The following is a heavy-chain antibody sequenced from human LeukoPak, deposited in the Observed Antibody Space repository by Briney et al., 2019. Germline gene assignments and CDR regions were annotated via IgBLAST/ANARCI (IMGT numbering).Heavy chain of an antibody. CDR3: EPPLQFLES. D-gene: IGHD3-3*01. CDR1: GFTFSTST. V-gene: IGHV3-23*01. J-gene: IGHJ5*02. Sequence: GGSLTLSCTTSGFTFSTSTMTWVRQAPGKGLEWVSTINSNGGSTYYASSVKGRFSISRDNSRNTLYLRVSSLGAEDTAVYYCEPPLQFLESWGQGTMVIVSS. CDR2: INSNGGST.